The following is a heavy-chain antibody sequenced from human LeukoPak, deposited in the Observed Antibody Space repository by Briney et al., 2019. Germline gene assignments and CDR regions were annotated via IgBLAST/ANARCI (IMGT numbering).Heavy chain of an antibody. V-gene: IGHV4-59*01. CDR1: SGSISSFY. CDR3: ARELYSGSDY. J-gene: IGHJ4*02. CDR2: IYYTGST. D-gene: IGHD5-12*01. Sequence: SETLSLTCTVSSGSISSFYWSWIRQTPAKGLEWIGYIYYTGSTDYSPSLKSRVTISVDTSKNQISLQLNSVTAADTAMYYCARELYSGSDYWGQGTLVTVSS.